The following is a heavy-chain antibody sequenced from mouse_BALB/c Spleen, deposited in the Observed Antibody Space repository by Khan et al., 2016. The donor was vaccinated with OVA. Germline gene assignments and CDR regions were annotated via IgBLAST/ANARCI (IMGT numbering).Heavy chain of an antibody. V-gene: IGHV1-63*02. CDR2: IFPGGGYT. Sequence: QMQLEESGAELVRPGTSVKMSCKAAGYTFTNYWIGWVKQRPGHGLEWIGDIFPGGGYTNYNEKFKGKATLTADTSSSTAYMQLSSLTTEDSAIYYCARRGAARATCDYFDYWGQGTTLTVSS. D-gene: IGHD3-1*01. CDR1: GYTFTNYW. J-gene: IGHJ2*01. CDR3: ARRGAARATCDYFDY.